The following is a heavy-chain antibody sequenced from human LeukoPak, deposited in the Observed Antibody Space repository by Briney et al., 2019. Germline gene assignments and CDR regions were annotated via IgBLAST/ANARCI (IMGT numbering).Heavy chain of an antibody. CDR3: ARGSLVYIQRNWFDP. Sequence: SETLSLTCAVYGGSFSGYYWSWIRQPPGKGLEWIGEINHSGSTNYNPSLKSRVTISVHTSKNQFSLKLSSVTAADTAVYYCARGSLVYIQRNWFDPWGQGTLVTVSS. CDR1: GGSFSGYY. V-gene: IGHV4-34*01. CDR2: INHSGST. D-gene: IGHD2-8*01. J-gene: IGHJ5*02.